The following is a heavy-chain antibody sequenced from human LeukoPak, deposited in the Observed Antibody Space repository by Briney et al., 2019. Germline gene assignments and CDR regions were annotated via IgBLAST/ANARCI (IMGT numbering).Heavy chain of an antibody. CDR3: ARDYIAIAAAGHFDY. V-gene: IGHV1-2*02. CDR2: INPNSGGT. CDR1: GYTFTGYY. D-gene: IGHD6-13*01. Sequence: PMASVKVSCKASGYTFTGYYMHWVRQAPGQGLEWMGWINPNSGGTNYAQKFQGRVTMTRDTSISTAYMELSRLRSDDTAVHYCARDYIAIAAAGHFDYWGQGTLVTVSS. J-gene: IGHJ4*02.